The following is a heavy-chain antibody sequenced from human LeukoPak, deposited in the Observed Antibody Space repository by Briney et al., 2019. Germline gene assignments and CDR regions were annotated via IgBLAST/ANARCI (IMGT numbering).Heavy chain of an antibody. CDR3: ARGRNIEMTTMSGGSDY. V-gene: IGHV1-2*02. Sequence: ASVKVSCKSSGFTFTDEYIHWVRQAPGQGLEWMGWINPYSGAINYAQKFQGRVTLTRDTSISTAYMDLSDLRSDDTAVYYCARGRNIEMTTMSGGSDYWGQGTLVTVSS. CDR1: GFTFTDEY. D-gene: IGHD5-24*01. J-gene: IGHJ4*02. CDR2: INPYSGAI.